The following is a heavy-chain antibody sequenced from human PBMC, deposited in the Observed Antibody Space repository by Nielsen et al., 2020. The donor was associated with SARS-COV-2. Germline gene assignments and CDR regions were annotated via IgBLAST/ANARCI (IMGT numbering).Heavy chain of an antibody. V-gene: IGHV3-7*01. D-gene: IGHD5-18*01. CDR3: ARDRSGSYGPYYYGMDV. Sequence: GGSLRLSCAASGFTSSSYWMSWVRQAPGKGLEWVANIKQDGSEKYYVDSVKGRFTISRDNAKNSLYLQMNSLRDEDTAVYYCARDRSGSYGPYYYGMDVWGQGTTVTVSS. CDR1: GFTSSSYW. J-gene: IGHJ6*02. CDR2: IKQDGSEK.